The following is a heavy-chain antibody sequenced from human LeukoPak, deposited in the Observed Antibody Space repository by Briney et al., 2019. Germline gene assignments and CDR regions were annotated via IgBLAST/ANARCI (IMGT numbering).Heavy chain of an antibody. CDR3: AREDDSWGPNNLDL. J-gene: IGHJ3*01. CDR2: IDTSSSTM. V-gene: IGHV3-48*01. CDR1: ALTFSDSS. D-gene: IGHD7-27*01. Sequence: GGSLRLSCAASALTFSDSSMNWVRQAPGKGLEWISYIDTSSSTMYYADSVMGRFTISRDNAKESLYLQMNSLRGEDTAVYYCAREDDSWGPNNLDLWGQGTMVTVSS.